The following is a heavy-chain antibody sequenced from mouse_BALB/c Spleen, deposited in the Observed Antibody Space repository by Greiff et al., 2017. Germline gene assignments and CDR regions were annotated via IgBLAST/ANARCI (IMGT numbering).Heavy chain of an antibody. CDR2: IYPGDGDT. CDR1: GYAFSSSW. D-gene: IGHD2-14*01. J-gene: IGHJ2*01. V-gene: IGHV1-82*01. Sequence: QVQLQQSGPELVKPGASVKISCKASGYAFSSSWMNWVKQRPGQGLEWIGRIYPGDGDTNYNGKFKGKATLTADKSSSTAYMQLSSLTSVDSAVYFCARERYDGFDYWGQGTTLTVSS. CDR3: ARERYDGFDY.